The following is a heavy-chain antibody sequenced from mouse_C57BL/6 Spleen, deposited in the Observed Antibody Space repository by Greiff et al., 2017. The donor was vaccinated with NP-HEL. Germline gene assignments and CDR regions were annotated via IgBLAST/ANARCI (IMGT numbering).Heavy chain of an antibody. V-gene: IGHV1-26*01. D-gene: IGHD2-4*01. CDR1: GYTFTDYY. CDR3: ARVGDYDGYFDV. Sequence: EVQLQQSGPELVKPGASVKISCKASGYTFTDYYMNWVKQSHGKSLEWIGDINPNNGGTSYNQKFKGKATLTVDKSSSTAYMELRSLTSEDSAVYYCARVGDYDGYFDVWGTGTTVTVSS. CDR2: INPNNGGT. J-gene: IGHJ1*03.